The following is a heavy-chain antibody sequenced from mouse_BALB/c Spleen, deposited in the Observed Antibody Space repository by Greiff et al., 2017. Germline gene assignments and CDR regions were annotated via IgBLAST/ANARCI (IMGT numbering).Heavy chain of an antibody. CDR2: IWAGGST. V-gene: IGHV2-9*02. CDR3: ARGDYYGSYAMDY. D-gene: IGHD1-2*01. J-gene: IGHJ4*01. CDR1: GFSLTSYG. Sequence: VQLQQSGPGLVAPSQSLSITCTVSGFSLTSYGVHWVRQPPGKGLEWLGVIWAGGSTNYNSALMSRLSISKDNSKSQVFLKMNSLQTDDTAMYYCARGDYYGSYAMDYWGQGTSVTVSS.